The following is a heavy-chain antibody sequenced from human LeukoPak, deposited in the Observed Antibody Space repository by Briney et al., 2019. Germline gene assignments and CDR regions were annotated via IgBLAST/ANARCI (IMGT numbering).Heavy chain of an antibody. V-gene: IGHV3-30*02. D-gene: IGHD1-26*01. J-gene: IGHJ4*02. Sequence: GGSLRLSCAASGFTFSSYGMHWVRQAPGKGLEWVAVIWYDGSNKYYADSVKGRFTISRDNSKNSLYLQMNSLRAEDTALYYCAKDFQRRIVGASRKGPFDYWGQGTLVTVSS. CDR2: IWYDGSNK. CDR1: GFTFSSYG. CDR3: AKDFQRRIVGASRKGPFDY.